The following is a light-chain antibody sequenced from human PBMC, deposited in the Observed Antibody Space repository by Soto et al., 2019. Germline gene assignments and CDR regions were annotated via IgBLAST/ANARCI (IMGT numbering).Light chain of an antibody. CDR3: SSYTSSSTQV. Sequence: QSALTQPASVSGSPGQSITISCTGTSSDVGGYNFVSWYQQHPGKAPKLMIYEVSNRPSGVSNRFSGSKSGNTASLTISGLQAEYEADYDCSSYTSSSTQVFGTGTKLTVL. V-gene: IGLV2-14*01. J-gene: IGLJ1*01. CDR2: EVS. CDR1: SSDVGGYNF.